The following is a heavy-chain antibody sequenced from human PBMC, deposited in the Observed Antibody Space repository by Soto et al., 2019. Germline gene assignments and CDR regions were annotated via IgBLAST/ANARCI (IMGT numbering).Heavy chain of an antibody. CDR3: AISRYSSSWYYFDY. D-gene: IGHD6-13*01. V-gene: IGHV3-23*01. CDR1: GFTFSSYA. J-gene: IGHJ4*02. Sequence: GGSLRLSCAASGFTFSSYAMSWVRQAPGKGLEWVSAISGRGDNTYYADSVKGRFTISRDNSRNTLYLQMNSLRAEDTAVYYCAISRYSSSWYYFDYWGQGTLVT. CDR2: ISGRGDNT.